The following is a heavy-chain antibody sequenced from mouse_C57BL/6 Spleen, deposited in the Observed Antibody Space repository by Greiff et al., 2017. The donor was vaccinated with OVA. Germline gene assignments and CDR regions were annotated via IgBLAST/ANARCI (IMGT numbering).Heavy chain of an antibody. CDR3: ARGDLDYYGSSPYFDY. Sequence: VQLQQPGAELVKPGASVKMSCKASGYTFTSYWITWVKQRPGQGLEWIGDIYPGSGSTNYNEKFKSKATLTVDTSSSTAYMQLSSLTSEDSAVYYCARGDLDYYGSSPYFDYWGQGTTLTVSS. J-gene: IGHJ2*01. D-gene: IGHD1-1*01. CDR2: IYPGSGST. CDR1: GYTFTSYW. V-gene: IGHV1-55*01.